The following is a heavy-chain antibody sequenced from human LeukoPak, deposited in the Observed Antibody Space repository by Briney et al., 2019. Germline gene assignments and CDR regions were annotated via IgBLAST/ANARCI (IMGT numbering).Heavy chain of an antibody. CDR1: GFTFDDYG. D-gene: IGHD6-6*01. CDR2: INSDGSST. Sequence: GGSLRLSCAASGFTFDDYGLSWVRQAPGKGLVGVSRINSDGSSTSYADSVRGRFSISRDNAKNTLYLQMNSLRAEDTAVYYCARGLSGYASSLGYWGQGTLVTVSA. J-gene: IGHJ4*02. CDR3: ARGLSGYASSLGY. V-gene: IGHV3-74*01.